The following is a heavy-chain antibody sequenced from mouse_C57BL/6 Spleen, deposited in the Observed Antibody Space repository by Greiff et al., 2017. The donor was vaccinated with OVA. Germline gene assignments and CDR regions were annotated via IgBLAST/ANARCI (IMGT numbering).Heavy chain of an antibody. CDR1: GYTFTSYR. V-gene: IGHV1-64*01. CDR2: IHPNSGST. D-gene: IGHD2-2*01. CDR3: AREEGDMVFVWFAY. Sequence: QVQLQQPGAELVKPGASVKLSCKASGYTFTSYRMHWVKQRPGQGLEWIGMIHPNSGSTNYNEKFKSKATLTVDKSSSTAYMQLSSLTSEDSAVYYCAREEGDMVFVWFAYWGQGTLVTVSA. J-gene: IGHJ3*01.